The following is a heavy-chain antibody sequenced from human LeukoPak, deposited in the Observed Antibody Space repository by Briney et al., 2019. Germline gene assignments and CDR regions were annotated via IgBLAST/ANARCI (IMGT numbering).Heavy chain of an antibody. CDR2: INPNSGGT. Sequence: ASVKVSCKASGYTFTGYYMHWVRQAPGQGLEWMGWINPNSGGTNFAQKSQGRVTMTRDTSISTAYVELSSLTSDDTAVYYCARVGFGSGSYYDAFDIWGQGTMVAVSS. V-gene: IGHV1-2*02. J-gene: IGHJ3*02. D-gene: IGHD3-10*01. CDR3: ARVGFGSGSYYDAFDI. CDR1: GYTFTGYY.